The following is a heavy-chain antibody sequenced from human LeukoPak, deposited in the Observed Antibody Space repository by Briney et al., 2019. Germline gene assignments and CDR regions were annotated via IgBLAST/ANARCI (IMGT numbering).Heavy chain of an antibody. CDR1: GGSINSDSYY. CDR2: IHYSGST. CDR3: ARGRGYSYMAAIVY. D-gene: IGHD5-18*01. Sequence: TSETLSLTCTVSGGSINSDSYYWGWIRQPPGKGLEWIGGIHYSGSTYYYPSLKSRVTISVDTSKNQFSLKLSSVTAADTAVYYCARGRGYSYMAAIVYWGQGTLVTVSS. V-gene: IGHV4-39*07. J-gene: IGHJ4*02.